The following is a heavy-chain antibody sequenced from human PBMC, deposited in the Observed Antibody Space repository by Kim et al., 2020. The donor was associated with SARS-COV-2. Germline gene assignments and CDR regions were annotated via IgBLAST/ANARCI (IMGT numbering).Heavy chain of an antibody. CDR3: ARVGAAAGTDY. V-gene: IGHV3-21*01. CDR2: ITASSSYI. D-gene: IGHD6-13*01. Sequence: GGSLRLSCVASGFTFNSYHMNWVRQAPGKGLEWVSSITASSSYIYSADSVKGRFTISRDNAKNSLYLQLNSLRAEDTAVYYCARVGAAAGTDYWGQGTLVTVSS. CDR1: GFTFNSYH. J-gene: IGHJ4*02.